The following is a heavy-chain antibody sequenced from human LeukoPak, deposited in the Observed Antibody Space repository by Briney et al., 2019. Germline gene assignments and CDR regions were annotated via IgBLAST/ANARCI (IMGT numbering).Heavy chain of an antibody. CDR2: IKQDGSEK. Sequence: PGGSLRLSCAASGFTFSSYWMSWVRQAPGKGLEWVANIKQDGSEKQYVDSLKGRVTISRDNAKNSLYLEMNSLRAEDTAVYYCARDIAARLDYWGQGTLVTVSS. D-gene: IGHD6-6*01. CDR1: GFTFSSYW. V-gene: IGHV3-7*01. CDR3: ARDIAARLDY. J-gene: IGHJ4*02.